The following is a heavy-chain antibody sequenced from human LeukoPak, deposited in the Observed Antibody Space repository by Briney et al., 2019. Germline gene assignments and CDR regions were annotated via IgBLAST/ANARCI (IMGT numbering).Heavy chain of an antibody. Sequence: SETLSLTCAVYGGSFSGYYWSWIRQPPGKGLEWIGEINHSGSTNYNPSLKSRVTISVDTSKNQFSLKLSSVTAADTAVYYCARLQYSSSSANFDYWGQGTLVTVSS. CDR2: INHSGST. CDR1: GGSFSGYY. D-gene: IGHD6-6*01. CDR3: ARLQYSSSSANFDY. V-gene: IGHV4-34*01. J-gene: IGHJ4*02.